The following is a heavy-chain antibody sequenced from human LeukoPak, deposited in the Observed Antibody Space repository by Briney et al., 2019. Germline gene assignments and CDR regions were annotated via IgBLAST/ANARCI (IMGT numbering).Heavy chain of an antibody. CDR1: GFTFSANN. J-gene: IGHJ4*02. CDR3: AKDGGGGTYSFDY. Sequence: GGSLRHSCAVSGFTFSANNMHWVRQAPGKGLEWVTFIDHDGSQKFYADSVKGRFTISRDNSKNALYLHINSLRPEDTAVYYCAKDGGGGTYSFDYWGQGSLVTVSS. V-gene: IGHV3-30*02. CDR2: IDHDGSQK. D-gene: IGHD3-16*01.